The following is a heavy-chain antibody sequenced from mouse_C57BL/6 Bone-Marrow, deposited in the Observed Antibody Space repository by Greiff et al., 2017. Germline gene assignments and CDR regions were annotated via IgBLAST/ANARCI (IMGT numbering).Heavy chain of an antibody. CDR1: GYTFTSYD. CDR3: SRSLYYGTLYYFDY. D-gene: IGHD1-1*01. V-gene: IGHV1-85*01. J-gene: IGHJ2*01. Sequence: QVQLQQSGPELVKPGASVKLSCKASGYTFTSYDINWVKQRPGQGLEWIGWIYPRDGSTKYNEKFKGKATLTIDTSSSTAYMELHSLTTEDSAVYFCSRSLYYGTLYYFDYWGQGTTLTVAS. CDR2: IYPRDGST.